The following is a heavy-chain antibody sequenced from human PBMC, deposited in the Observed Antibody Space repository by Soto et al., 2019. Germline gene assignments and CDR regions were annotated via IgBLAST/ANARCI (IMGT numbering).Heavy chain of an antibody. CDR1: GFTFSSYA. J-gene: IGHJ6*02. CDR3: AKGAFAGYYYYGMDV. Sequence: GESLKISCAASGFTFSSYAMTWVRQAPGKGPEWVSAISRSGDSTYYADSVKGRFTISRDNSKNTLYLQMNSLRAEDTAVYYCAKGAFAGYYYYGMDVWGQGTTVTVSS. D-gene: IGHD3-16*01. CDR2: ISRSGDST. V-gene: IGHV3-23*01.